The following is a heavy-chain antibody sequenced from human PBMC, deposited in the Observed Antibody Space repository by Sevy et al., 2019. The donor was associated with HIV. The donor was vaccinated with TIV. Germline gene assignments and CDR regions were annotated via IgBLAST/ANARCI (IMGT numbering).Heavy chain of an antibody. CDR2: ISHDGNYK. CDR3: ARLFSCGGDCYYLDY. Sequence: GGSLRLSCTASGFTFSNYDMHWVRQAPGKGLDWVAVISHDGNYKSCADSVKDRFSISRDNFKNTLHLQMNSLGVEDTAVYFCARLFSCGGDCYYLDYWGQGALVTVSS. V-gene: IGHV3-30-3*01. J-gene: IGHJ4*02. D-gene: IGHD2-21*02. CDR1: GFTFSNYD.